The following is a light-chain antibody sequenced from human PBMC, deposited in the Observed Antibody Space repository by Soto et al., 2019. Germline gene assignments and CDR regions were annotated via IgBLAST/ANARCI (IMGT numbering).Light chain of an antibody. Sequence: QSVLTQPASVSGSPGQAVTISCTGTSCDVGASTYVSWYQQQPGNAPQLMIHDVPHRPSGVSHRFSGSKSGNTASLTISGLQADDEAYYYCSSYTTASRWVFGGGTKLTVL. CDR3: SSYTTASRWV. CDR2: DVP. V-gene: IGLV2-14*01. J-gene: IGLJ3*02. CDR1: SCDVGASTY.